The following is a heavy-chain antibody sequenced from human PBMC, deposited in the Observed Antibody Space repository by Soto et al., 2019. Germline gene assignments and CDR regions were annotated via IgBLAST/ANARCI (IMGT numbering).Heavy chain of an antibody. CDR2: ISAYNGNT. CDR3: ARCDDLWSGYYIYYYYGMDV. J-gene: IGHJ6*02. CDR1: GYTFTSYG. Sequence: QVQLVQSGAEVKKPGASVKVSCKASGYTFTSYGISWVRQAPGQGLECMGWISAYNGNTNYAQKLQGRLTMTTDTSTSRAYIERSSLRYDDTAEYYCARCDDLWSGYYIYYYYGMDVWGQGTTVTVSS. D-gene: IGHD3-3*01. V-gene: IGHV1-18*01.